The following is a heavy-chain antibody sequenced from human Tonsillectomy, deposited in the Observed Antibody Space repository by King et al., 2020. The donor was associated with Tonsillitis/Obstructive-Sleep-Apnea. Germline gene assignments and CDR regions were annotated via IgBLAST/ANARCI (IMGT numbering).Heavy chain of an antibody. CDR3: ARRAYSSGWEYYFDY. V-gene: IGHV5-51*01. J-gene: IGHJ4*02. Sequence: QLVQSGAEVKKPGESLKISCKGSGYSFTSYWIGWVRQMPGKGLEWMGIIYPGDSDTRYSPSFQGQVTISADKSISTASLQWSSLKASDTAMYYCARRAYSSGWEYYFDYWGQGTLVTVSS. CDR2: IYPGDSDT. CDR1: GYSFTSYW. D-gene: IGHD6-19*01.